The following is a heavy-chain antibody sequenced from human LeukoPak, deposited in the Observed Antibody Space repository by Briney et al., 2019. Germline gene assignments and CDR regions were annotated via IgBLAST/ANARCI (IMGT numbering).Heavy chain of an antibody. J-gene: IGHJ4*02. CDR2: ISSSSSYI. V-gene: IGHV3-21*01. D-gene: IGHD3-22*01. Sequence: GGSLRLSCAASGFTFSSCSMNWVRQAPGKGLEWVSSISSSSSYIYYADSVKGRFTISRDNAKNSLYLQMNSLRAEDTAVYYCARDPGFEYYDSSGDFDYWGQGTLVTVSS. CDR1: GFTFSSCS. CDR3: ARDPGFEYYDSSGDFDY.